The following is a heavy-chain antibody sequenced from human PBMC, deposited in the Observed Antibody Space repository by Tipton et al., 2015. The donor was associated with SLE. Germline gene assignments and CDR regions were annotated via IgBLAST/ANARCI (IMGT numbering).Heavy chain of an antibody. V-gene: IGHV4-4*07. Sequence: LRLSCTVSGGSISSYYWSWIRQPAGGGLEWIGRIYTNENTKYNPTLKSRVTMSVDTSKNHFSLKLISVTAADTAVYYCAREFLNPVTTVHYYFDLWGRGTLVTVSS. CDR2: IYTNENT. J-gene: IGHJ2*01. CDR1: GGSISSYY. D-gene: IGHD4-11*01. CDR3: AREFLNPVTTVHYYFDL.